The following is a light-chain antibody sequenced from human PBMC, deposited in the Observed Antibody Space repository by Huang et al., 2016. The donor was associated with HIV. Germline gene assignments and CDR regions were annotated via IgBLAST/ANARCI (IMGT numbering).Light chain of an antibody. CDR2: DAS. V-gene: IGKV3-11*01. Sequence: EIVLTQSPATLSLSPVERATLSCRASQSISSYLAWYQQKPGQAPRPLIYDASNRATGVPARFSGSGAGTDFTLTISSREPEDFAVYYCQQRSNWPPEGTFGQGTKVEIK. CDR3: QQRSNWPPEGT. CDR1: QSISSY. J-gene: IGKJ1*01.